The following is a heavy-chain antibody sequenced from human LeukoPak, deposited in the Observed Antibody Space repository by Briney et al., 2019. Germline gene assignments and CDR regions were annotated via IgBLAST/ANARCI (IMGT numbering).Heavy chain of an antibody. CDR2: IYYSGST. CDR1: GGSISSYY. D-gene: IGHD2-21*01. Sequence: ASETLSLTCTVSGGSISSYYWSWIRQPPGKGLEWIGYIYYSGSTNYNPSLKSRVTISVDTSKNQFSLKLSSVTAADTAVYYCARDSVVVIASDAFDIWGQGTMVTVSS. V-gene: IGHV4-59*12. CDR3: ARDSVVVIASDAFDI. J-gene: IGHJ3*02.